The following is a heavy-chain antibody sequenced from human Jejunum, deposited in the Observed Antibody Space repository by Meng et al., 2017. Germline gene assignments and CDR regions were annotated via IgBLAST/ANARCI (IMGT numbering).Heavy chain of an antibody. CDR1: GFNFNTYW. Sequence: GESLKISCAASGFNFNTYWMHWVRQAPGKGLVWVSRINSDGSTTNYADSVKGRFTTSRDNAKNTLYLQMNSLRVEDTAVYYCARGAYLNWYLDLWGRGTLVTVSS. J-gene: IGHJ2*01. V-gene: IGHV3-74*01. CDR3: ARGAYLNWYLDL. CDR2: INSDGSTT. D-gene: IGHD2-21*01.